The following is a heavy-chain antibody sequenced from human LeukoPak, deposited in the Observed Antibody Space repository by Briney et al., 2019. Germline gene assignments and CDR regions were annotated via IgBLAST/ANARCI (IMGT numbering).Heavy chain of an antibody. D-gene: IGHD2-2*01. V-gene: IGHV4-59*01. J-gene: IGHJ4*02. CDR2: ISYSGSP. Sequence: PSETLSLTCTLSVGSFRSFYWSWIRQPPGKGLEWIGYISYSGSPTYNPPLQSRVTISVDTSKNQFSLKLSSVTAADAAVYYCARWPNCSSTSCPLVYWGEGTLVTVSS. CDR1: VGSFRSFY. CDR3: ARWPNCSSTSCPLVY.